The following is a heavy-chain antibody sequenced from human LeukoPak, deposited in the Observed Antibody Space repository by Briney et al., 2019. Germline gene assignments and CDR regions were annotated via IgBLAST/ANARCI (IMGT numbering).Heavy chain of an antibody. D-gene: IGHD3-10*02. CDR3: ARMSGDVDAFDI. V-gene: IGHV4-34*01. J-gene: IGHJ3*02. Sequence: PSETLSLTCAVDGGSFSNYYWSWIRQPPGKGLEWIGEINRNGSTNYNPSLKSRVTISVDTSKNQFSLKLSSVTAADTAVYYCARMSGDVDAFDIWGQGTMVTVSS. CDR2: INRNGST. CDR1: GGSFSNYY.